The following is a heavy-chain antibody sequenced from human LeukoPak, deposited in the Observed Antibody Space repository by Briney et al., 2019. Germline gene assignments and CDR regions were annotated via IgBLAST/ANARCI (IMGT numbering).Heavy chain of an antibody. Sequence: GGSLRLSCAASGFTFNSYPIHWVRQAPGKGLEYVSAISSDGGSAYYAISVKGRCTISRDNSKNTVYLQMDSLKTEDLAVYYCARGRSGWYHNFDYWGQGTLVTVSS. CDR1: GFTFNSYP. CDR2: ISSDGGSA. J-gene: IGHJ4*02. CDR3: ARGRSGWYHNFDY. D-gene: IGHD6-19*01. V-gene: IGHV3-64*01.